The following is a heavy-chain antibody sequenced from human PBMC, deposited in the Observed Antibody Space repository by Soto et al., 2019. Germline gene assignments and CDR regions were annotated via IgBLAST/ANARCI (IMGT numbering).Heavy chain of an antibody. Sequence: SQTLSLTCAISGDSVSSNSAAWNWIRQSPSRGLEWLGRTYYRSKWYNDYAVSVKSRITINPDTSKNQFSLQLNSVTPEDTAVYYCARSKGYCSSTSCYGSKNYYYYMDVWGKGTTVTVSS. CDR3: ARSKGYCSSTSCYGSKNYYYYMDV. CDR2: TYYRSKWYN. V-gene: IGHV6-1*01. CDR1: GDSVSSNSAA. D-gene: IGHD2-2*01. J-gene: IGHJ6*03.